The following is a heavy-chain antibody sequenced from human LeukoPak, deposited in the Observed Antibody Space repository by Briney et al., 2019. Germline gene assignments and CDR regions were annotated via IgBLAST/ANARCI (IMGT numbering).Heavy chain of an antibody. J-gene: IGHJ4*02. D-gene: IGHD1-26*01. Sequence: PGGSPRLSCTASGFTFGDYAMSWVRQAPGKGLEWVGFIRSKAYGGTTEYAASVKGRFTISRDDSKSIAYLQMNSLKTEDTAVYYCTRVVVGATPHYFDYWGQGTLVTVSS. CDR2: IRSKAYGGTT. CDR1: GFTFGDYA. V-gene: IGHV3-49*04. CDR3: TRVVVGATPHYFDY.